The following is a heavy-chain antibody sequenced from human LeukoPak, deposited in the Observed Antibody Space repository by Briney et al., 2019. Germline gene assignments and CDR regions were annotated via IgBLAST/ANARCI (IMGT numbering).Heavy chain of an antibody. CDR3: TTDLDY. CDR2: IKSKSDGGTI. J-gene: IGHJ4*02. CDR1: GFIFTDVW. V-gene: IGHV3-15*01. Sequence: GGSLRLSCAGSGFIFTDVWMSWVRQAPGKGLEWVGRIKSKSDGGTIDYAAPVKGRVTMSRDDSRKPLSLEMNNLKTEDTGVYYCTTDLDYWGQGTLVTISS.